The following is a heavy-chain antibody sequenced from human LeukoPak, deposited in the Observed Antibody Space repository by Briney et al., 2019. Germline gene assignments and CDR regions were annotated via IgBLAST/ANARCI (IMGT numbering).Heavy chain of an antibody. CDR2: IKQDGSEK. CDR1: GFTFSTSG. D-gene: IGHD6-6*01. V-gene: IGHV3-7*01. CDR3: ARADSSIAARLSRSSIFNYYYYMDV. Sequence: PGGSLRLSCAASGFTFSTSGTHWVRQAPGKGLEWVANIKQDGSEKYYVDSVKGRFTISRDNAKNSLYLQMNSLRAEDTAVYYCARADSSIAARLSRSSIFNYYYYMDVWGKGTTVTVSS. J-gene: IGHJ6*03.